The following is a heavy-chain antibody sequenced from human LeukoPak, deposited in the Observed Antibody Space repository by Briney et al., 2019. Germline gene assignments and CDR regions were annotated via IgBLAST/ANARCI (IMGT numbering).Heavy chain of an antibody. CDR3: ARGYSYGDYYYYGMDV. D-gene: IGHD5-18*01. Sequence: SVKVSCKSSGYTFTSYGISWVRQAPGQGLEWMGRIIPILGIANYAQKFQGRVTITADKSTSTAYMELSSLRSEDTAVYYCARGYSYGDYYYYGMDVWGQGTTVTVSS. CDR1: GYTFTSYG. CDR2: IIPILGIA. J-gene: IGHJ6*02. V-gene: IGHV1-69*04.